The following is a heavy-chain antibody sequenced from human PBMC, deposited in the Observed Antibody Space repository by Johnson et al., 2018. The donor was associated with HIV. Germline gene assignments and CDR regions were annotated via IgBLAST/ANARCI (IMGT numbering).Heavy chain of an antibody. D-gene: IGHD4-17*01. CDR3: TTDRGNGDYDAFDI. CDR2: IKSKTDGGTT. CDR1: GFTFSNAW. J-gene: IGHJ3*02. V-gene: IGHV3-15*01. Sequence: VQLVESGGGLVQPGGSLRLSCAASGFTFSNAWMSWVRQAPGKGLEWVGRIKSKTDGGTTDYAAPVKGRFTIPRDDSKNTLYLQMNSLKTEDTAVYYCTTDRGNGDYDAFDIWGQGTMVTVSS.